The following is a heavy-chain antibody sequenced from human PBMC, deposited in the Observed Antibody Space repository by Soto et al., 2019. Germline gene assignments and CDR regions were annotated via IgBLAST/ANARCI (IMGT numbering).Heavy chain of an antibody. CDR1: GFTFDDYG. Sequence: EVQLVESGGGVVRPGGSLRLSSAASGFTFDDYGMSWVRQAPGKGLEWVSGINWNGGSTGYADSVKGRFTISRDNAKNSLYLQMNSLRAEDTALYHCARGVVRNYYYYYMDVWGKGTTVTVSS. V-gene: IGHV3-20*01. CDR2: INWNGGST. D-gene: IGHD3-10*01. CDR3: ARGVVRNYYYYYMDV. J-gene: IGHJ6*03.